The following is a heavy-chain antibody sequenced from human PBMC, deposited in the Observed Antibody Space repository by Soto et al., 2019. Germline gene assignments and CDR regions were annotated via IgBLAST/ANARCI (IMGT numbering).Heavy chain of an antibody. CDR3: AKEILGYSGSHQDNGMDD. V-gene: IGHV3-30*18. J-gene: IGHJ6*02. CDR2: ISYDGSNK. Sequence: GGSLRLSCAASGFTFSSYGLHWVRQAPGKGLQRLAVISYDGSNKYYADSVKGRFTISRDNSKNTLYLQLTSLSAEDTAVYSCAKEILGYSGSHQDNGMDDWGQGTLVTVSS. CDR1: GFTFSSYG. D-gene: IGHD1-26*01.